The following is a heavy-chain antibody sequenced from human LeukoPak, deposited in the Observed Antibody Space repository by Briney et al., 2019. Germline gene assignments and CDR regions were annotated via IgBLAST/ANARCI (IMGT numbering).Heavy chain of an antibody. CDR2: MNPNSGNT. J-gene: IGHJ6*03. CDR1: GYTSTSYD. Sequence: ASEKASCKASGYTSTSYDINWVRQATGQGLEWMGWMNPNSGNTGYAQKFQGRVTMTRNTSIRTAYMQLSSLRSEDTAVYYCARGRRITIFGVVISSYYYMDVWGKGTTVTVSS. V-gene: IGHV1-8*01. CDR3: ARGRRITIFGVVISSYYYMDV. D-gene: IGHD3-3*01.